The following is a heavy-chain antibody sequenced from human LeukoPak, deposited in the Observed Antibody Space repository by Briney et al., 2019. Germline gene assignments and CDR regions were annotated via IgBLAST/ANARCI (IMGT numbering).Heavy chain of an antibody. CDR3: ARGEEHGSGTVHFDY. CDR2: INHSGST. D-gene: IGHD3-10*01. J-gene: IGHJ4*02. V-gene: IGHV4-34*01. CDR1: GGSFSGHY. Sequence: SETLSLTCAVYGGSFSGHYWSWIRQPPGKGLEWIGEINHSGSTNYNPSLKSRVTISVDRSNNQFSLRLTSVTAADTAVYYCARGEEHGSGTVHFDYWGQGTLVTVSS.